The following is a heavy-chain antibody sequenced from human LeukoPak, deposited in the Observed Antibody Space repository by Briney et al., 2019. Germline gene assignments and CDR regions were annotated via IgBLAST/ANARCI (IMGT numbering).Heavy chain of an antibody. CDR2: IYSGGST. CDR3: AKDSSYYVSGSPAFDY. D-gene: IGHD3-10*01. Sequence: QAGGSLRLSCAASGFSVDNNYMNWVRQAPGKGLEWVSTIYSGGSTYYADSVKGRFTVSRDKSKNTLYLQMSSLRVEDTAVYYCAKDSSYYVSGSPAFDYWGQGTLVTVSS. CDR1: GFSVDNNY. J-gene: IGHJ4*02. V-gene: IGHV3-66*01.